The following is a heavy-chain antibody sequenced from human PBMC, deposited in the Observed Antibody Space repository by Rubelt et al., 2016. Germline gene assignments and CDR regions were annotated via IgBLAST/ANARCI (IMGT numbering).Heavy chain of an antibody. V-gene: IGHV3-48*02. Sequence: EVQLVESGGGLVQPGGSLRLSCAASGFTFSSDWMHWVRQVPGKGLEWISYISGSSSIIYYAESVKGRFTVSRDNAKNALDLQMNSLRDEDTAVYYCARDAAEWWGILDYWGQGTRVTVSS. J-gene: IGHJ4*02. CDR1: GFTFSSDW. D-gene: IGHD2-8*01. CDR2: ISGSSSII. CDR3: ARDAAEWWGILDY.